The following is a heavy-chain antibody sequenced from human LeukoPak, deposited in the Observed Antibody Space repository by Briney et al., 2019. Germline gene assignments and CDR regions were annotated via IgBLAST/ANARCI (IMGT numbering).Heavy chain of an antibody. D-gene: IGHD6-13*01. V-gene: IGHV3-20*04. CDR2: INWNGGST. J-gene: IGHJ6*03. CDR1: GFTFSSYW. CDR3: ARVPIAGDYYYYYYMDV. Sequence: PGGSLRLSCAASGFTFSSYWMHWVRQAPGKGLEWVSGINWNGGSTGYADSVKGRFTISRDNAKNSLYLQMNSLRAEDTALYYCARVPIAGDYYYYYYMDVWGKGTTVTVSS.